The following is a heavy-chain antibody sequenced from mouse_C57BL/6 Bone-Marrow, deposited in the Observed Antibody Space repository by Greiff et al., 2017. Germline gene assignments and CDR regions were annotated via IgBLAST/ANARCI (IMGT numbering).Heavy chain of an antibody. CDR2: ISSGGDYI. Sequence: EVMLVESGEGLVKSGGSLKLSCAASGFTFSSYAMSWVRQTPEKRLEWVAYISSGGDYIYYADTVKGRFTISRDNARNTLYLQMSSLKSEDTAMYYCTRGGYSNLHCYWGQGTTLTVSS. CDR3: TRGGYSNLHCY. V-gene: IGHV5-9-1*02. CDR1: GFTFSSYA. D-gene: IGHD2-5*01. J-gene: IGHJ2*01.